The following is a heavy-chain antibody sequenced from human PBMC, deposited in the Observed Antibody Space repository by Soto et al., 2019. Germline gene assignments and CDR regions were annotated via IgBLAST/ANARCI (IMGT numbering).Heavy chain of an antibody. CDR1: GFTFDDYA. J-gene: IGHJ6*02. CDR3: AKDHCSSTSCFYYGMDV. Sequence: GGSLRLSCAASGFTFDDYAMHWVRQAPGKGLEWVSGISWNSGSIGYADSVKGRFTISRDNAKNSLYLQMNSLRAEDTALYYCAKDHCSSTSCFYYGMDVWGQGTTVTVSS. CDR2: ISWNSGSI. V-gene: IGHV3-9*01. D-gene: IGHD2-2*01.